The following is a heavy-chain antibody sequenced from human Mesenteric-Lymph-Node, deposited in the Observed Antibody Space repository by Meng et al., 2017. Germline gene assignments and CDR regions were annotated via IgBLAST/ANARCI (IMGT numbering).Heavy chain of an antibody. J-gene: IGHJ4*02. V-gene: IGHV1-2*02. CDR1: GYTFTGYY. CDR2: INPNSGGT. Sequence: ASVKVSCKASGYTFTGYYMHWVRQAPGQGLEWMGWINPNSGGTNYAQKFQGRVTMTRDTSISTAYMELSRLRSDGTAVYYCARDFVAAAGPGVDYWGQGTLVTVSS. D-gene: IGHD6-13*01. CDR3: ARDFVAAAGPGVDY.